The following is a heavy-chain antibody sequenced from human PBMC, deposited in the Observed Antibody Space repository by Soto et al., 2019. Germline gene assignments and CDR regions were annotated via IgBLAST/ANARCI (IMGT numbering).Heavy chain of an antibody. CDR3: ARDRKVATIFSQGGMDV. CDR2: IYYSGST. D-gene: IGHD5-12*01. V-gene: IGHV4-30-4*01. J-gene: IGHJ6*02. Sequence: TPGKGLEWIGYIYYSGSTYYNPSLKSRVTISVDTSKNQFSLKLSSVTAADTAVYYCARDRKVATIFSQGGMDVSGQGTTVSVSS.